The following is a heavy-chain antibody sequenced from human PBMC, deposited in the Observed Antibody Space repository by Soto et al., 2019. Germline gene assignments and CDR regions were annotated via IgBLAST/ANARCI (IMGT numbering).Heavy chain of an antibody. CDR2: IKQDGSEK. Sequence: GGSLRLSCAASGFTFISYWMSWVRQAPGKGLEWVANIKQDGSEKYYVDSVKGRFTISRDNAKNSLYLQMNSLRAEDTAVYYCARAEGWDIVVVPAAPDAFDIWGQGTMVTVSS. V-gene: IGHV3-7*01. D-gene: IGHD2-2*01. CDR3: ARAEGWDIVVVPAAPDAFDI. CDR1: GFTFISYW. J-gene: IGHJ3*02.